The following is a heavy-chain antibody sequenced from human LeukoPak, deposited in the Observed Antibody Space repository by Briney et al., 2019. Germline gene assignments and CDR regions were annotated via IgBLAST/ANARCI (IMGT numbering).Heavy chain of an antibody. D-gene: IGHD4-11*01. CDR1: GFTFSSYG. CDR2: IWYDGSNK. V-gene: IGHV3-33*06. J-gene: IGHJ5*02. Sequence: PGRSLRLSCAASGFTFSSYGMHWVRQAPGKGLEWVAVIWYDGSNKYYADSVKGRFTISRDNSKNTLYLQMNSLRAEDTAVYYCAKETWATNFYSLFDPWGQGALVTVSS. CDR3: AKETWATNFYSLFDP.